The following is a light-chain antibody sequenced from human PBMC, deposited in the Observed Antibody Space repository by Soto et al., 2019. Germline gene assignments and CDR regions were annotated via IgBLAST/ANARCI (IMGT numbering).Light chain of an antibody. CDR3: CAVAGVPYV. V-gene: IGLV2-11*01. Sequence: QSALTQPRSASGSPGQSVAISCTGTSSDVGGYNYVSWYQHHPGKAPKLMIYDVNKRPSGVPDRFSGSKSGNTASLTISGLQAEDEADYYCCAVAGVPYVFGTGTKLTVL. CDR1: SSDVGGYNY. CDR2: DVN. J-gene: IGLJ1*01.